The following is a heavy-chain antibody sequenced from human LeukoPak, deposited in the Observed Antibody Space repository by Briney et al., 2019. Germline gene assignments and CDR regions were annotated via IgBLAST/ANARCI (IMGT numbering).Heavy chain of an antibody. Sequence: ASVKVSCKASGYTFTGYYMQWVRQAPGQGLEWMGWINPNSGGTNYAQKFQGRVTMTRDTSISTAYMELSRLRSDDTAVYYCARPYCSGGSCYYYFDYWGQGTLVTVSS. CDR3: ARPYCSGGSCYYYFDY. J-gene: IGHJ4*02. V-gene: IGHV1-2*02. CDR2: INPNSGGT. D-gene: IGHD2-15*01. CDR1: GYTFTGYY.